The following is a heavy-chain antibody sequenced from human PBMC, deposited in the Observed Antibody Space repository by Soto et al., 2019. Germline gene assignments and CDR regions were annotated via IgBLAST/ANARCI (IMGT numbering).Heavy chain of an antibody. CDR2: INSDGSGT. CDR1: GFDFSNSW. D-gene: IGHD2-21*01. V-gene: IGHV3-74*01. J-gene: IGHJ6*02. CDR3: AKHTAYAMDV. Sequence: EVQLVESGGGLVQPGGSLRLSCAASGFDFSNSWIHWVRQGPGKGLVWVSHINSDGSGTTYADSVKGRFTISRDNAKNTVYLQTNSLRAEDTAVYYCAKHTAYAMDVWGQGSTVTVSS.